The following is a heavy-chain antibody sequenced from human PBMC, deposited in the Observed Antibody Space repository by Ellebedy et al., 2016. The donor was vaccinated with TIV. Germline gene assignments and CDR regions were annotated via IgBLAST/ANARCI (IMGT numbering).Heavy chain of an antibody. CDR2: VHYGGST. CDR3: ARHLYFEDAGFDP. Sequence: SETLSLXXTVSAASFSSSSFHWGSIRQPPGKGLEWIVNVHYGGSTYYNPSLKTRVTISVDTSKNQFSLKLRSVTAADTAMYFCARHLYFEDAGFDPWGQGTLVTVSS. CDR1: AASFSSSSFH. V-gene: IGHV4-39*01. J-gene: IGHJ5*02. D-gene: IGHD3-9*01.